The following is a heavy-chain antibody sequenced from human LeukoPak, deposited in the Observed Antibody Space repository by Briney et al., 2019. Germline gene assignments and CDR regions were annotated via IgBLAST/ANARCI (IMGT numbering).Heavy chain of an antibody. CDR2: ISWNSGSI. CDR3: AKSGGATRGSFDY. Sequence: GGSLRLSCAASGFTFYDYAMHWVRQAPGKGLEWVSGISWNSGSIGYADSVKGRFTISRDNAKNSLYLQMNSLRAEDTALYYCAKSGGATRGSFDYWGQGTLVTVS. D-gene: IGHD1-26*01. J-gene: IGHJ4*02. CDR1: GFTFYDYA. V-gene: IGHV3-9*01.